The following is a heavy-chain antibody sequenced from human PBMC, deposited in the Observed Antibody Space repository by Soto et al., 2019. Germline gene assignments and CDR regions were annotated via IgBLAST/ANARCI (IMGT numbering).Heavy chain of an antibody. CDR3: ARSGRSGYNYSYGMDV. J-gene: IGHJ6*02. V-gene: IGHV4-59*07. Sequence: KRSGTLSLTSTAAGGSISDYDCSWIRQTPGKRLEWIGYIYESGSTNYSPSLKSRVTMSIDRSKNQFSLKLSSVTAADTAVYYCARSGRSGYNYSYGMDVWGQGTSVAV. CDR2: IYESGST. D-gene: IGHD3-3*01. CDR1: GGSISDYD.